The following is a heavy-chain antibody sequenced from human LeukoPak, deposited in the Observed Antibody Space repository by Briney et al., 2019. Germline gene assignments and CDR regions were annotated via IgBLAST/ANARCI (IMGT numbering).Heavy chain of an antibody. CDR3: ARAVGYSSSWYSTRYYFDY. CDR1: GFRFSSFG. Sequence: PGGSLRLSCVMTGFRFSSFGMDWVRQAPGKGLEWLAFIPYDGSDEHYADSVKGRFTISRDNSKNTLYLQMNSLRAEDTAVYYCARAVGYSSSWYSTRYYFDYWGQGTLVTVSS. J-gene: IGHJ4*02. V-gene: IGHV3-30*02. D-gene: IGHD6-13*01. CDR2: IPYDGSDE.